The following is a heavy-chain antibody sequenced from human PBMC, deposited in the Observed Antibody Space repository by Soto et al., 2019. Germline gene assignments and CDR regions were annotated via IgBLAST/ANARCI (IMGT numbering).Heavy chain of an antibody. J-gene: IGHJ6*02. V-gene: IGHV3-23*01. D-gene: IGHD2-15*01. Sequence: PGGSLRLSCAASGFTFSSYSMSWVRRAPRKGLEWVSAISGSGGSTYYADSVKRRFTISRDNSKNTLCLQMNSLRAEDTAVYYCANAASRRVVVAARSSNYYGMDVWGQETTGTV. CDR3: ANAASRRVVVAARSSNYYGMDV. CDR1: GFTFSSYS. CDR2: ISGSGGST.